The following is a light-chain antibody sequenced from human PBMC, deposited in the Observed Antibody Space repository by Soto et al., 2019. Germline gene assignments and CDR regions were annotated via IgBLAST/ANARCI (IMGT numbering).Light chain of an antibody. CDR3: SSYTSSSTYG. J-gene: IGLJ1*01. V-gene: IGLV2-14*01. CDR1: SSDVGGYNY. CDR2: EVS. Sequence: QSALTQPASVSGSPGQSINISCTGTSSDVGGYNYVSWSQQHPGKAPQLMIYEVSNRPSGVSNRFSGSKSGNTASLSISGLQAEDEADYYCSSYTSSSTYGFGTGTKVTVL.